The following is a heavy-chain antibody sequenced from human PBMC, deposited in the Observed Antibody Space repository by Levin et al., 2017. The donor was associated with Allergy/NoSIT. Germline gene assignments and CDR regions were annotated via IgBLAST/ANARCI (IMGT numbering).Heavy chain of an antibody. Sequence: SQTLSLTCTVSGGSISGGGYHWTWIRQHPEKGLEWIGYIYYSGSTFYNPSLKSRLMISVDTSKNQFSLNVSSVTAADTAVYHCAREYGSTFDFWGQGALVTVAS. J-gene: IGHJ4*02. V-gene: IGHV4-31*03. CDR3: AREYGSTFDF. CDR2: IYYSGST. CDR1: GGSISGGGYH. D-gene: IGHD2-2*03.